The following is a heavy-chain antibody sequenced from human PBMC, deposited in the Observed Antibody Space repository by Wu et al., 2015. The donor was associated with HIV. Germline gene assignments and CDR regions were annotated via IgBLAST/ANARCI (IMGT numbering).Heavy chain of an antibody. CDR1: GYTFTGYY. J-gene: IGHJ6*02. CDR3: ARVQTTVTTLYYYYGMDV. CDR2: INPNSGGT. D-gene: IGHD4-17*01. Sequence: QVQLVQSGAEVKKPGASVKVSCKASGYTFTGYYMHWVRQAPGQGLEWMGWINPNSGGTNYAQKFRGRVTMTRDTSISTAYMELSRLRSDDTAVYYCARVQTTVTTLYYYYGMDVWGQGTTVTVSS. V-gene: IGHV1-2*02.